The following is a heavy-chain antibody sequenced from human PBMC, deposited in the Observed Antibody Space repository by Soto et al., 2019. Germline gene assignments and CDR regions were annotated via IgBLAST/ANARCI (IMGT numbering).Heavy chain of an antibody. J-gene: IGHJ5*02. CDR1: GGSFSGYY. V-gene: IGHV4-34*01. CDR2: INHSGST. CDR3: ASRASVGATWFDP. D-gene: IGHD1-26*01. Sequence: SETLSLTCAVYGGSFSGYYWSWIRHPPGKGLEWIGEINHSGSTNYNPSLKSRVTISVDTSKNQFSLKLSSVTAADTAVYYCASRASVGATWFDPWGQGTLVTVSS.